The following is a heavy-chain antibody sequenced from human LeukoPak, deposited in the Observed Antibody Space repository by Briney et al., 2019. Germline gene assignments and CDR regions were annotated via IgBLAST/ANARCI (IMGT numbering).Heavy chain of an antibody. D-gene: IGHD2-2*02. V-gene: IGHV4-30-4*08. CDR3: ARIIVVVPAAIEGFDY. CDR2: IYYSGST. Sequence: SQTLSLTCTVSGGSISSGSYYWSRIRQPPGKGLEWIGYIYYSGSTYYNPSLKSRVTISVDTSKNQFSLKLSSVTAADTAVYYCARIIVVVPAAIEGFDYWAREPWSPSPQ. CDR1: GGSISSGSYY. J-gene: IGHJ4*02.